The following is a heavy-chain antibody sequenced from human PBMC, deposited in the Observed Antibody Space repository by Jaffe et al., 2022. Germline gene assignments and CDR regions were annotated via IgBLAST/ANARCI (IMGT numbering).Heavy chain of an antibody. J-gene: IGHJ3*02. CDR2: ISWNSGSI. Sequence: EVQLVESGGGLVQPGRSLRLSCAASGFTFDDYAMHWVRQAPGKGLEWVSGISWNSGSIGYADSVKGRFTISRDNAKNSLYLQMNSLRAEDTALYYCAKASGITMVQGVRFAPGSQTDAFDIWGQGTMVTVSS. CDR3: AKASGITMVQGVRFAPGSQTDAFDI. V-gene: IGHV3-9*01. D-gene: IGHD3-10*01. CDR1: GFTFDDYA.